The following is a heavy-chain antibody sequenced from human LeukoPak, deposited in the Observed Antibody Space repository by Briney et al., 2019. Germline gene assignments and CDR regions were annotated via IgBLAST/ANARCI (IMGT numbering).Heavy chain of an antibody. CDR2: ILPSSGGP. D-gene: IGHD4-17*01. Sequence: ASVKVPCKASGYTFTGYYMHWVRQAPGQGLEWMGWILPSSGGPYYAQKFQGRITMTRDTSISTAYMELTRLRSDDTAVYCGARKGEDYGDYDYWGQETLVTLSS. CDR3: ARKGEDYGDYDY. CDR1: GYTFTGYY. V-gene: IGHV1-2*02. J-gene: IGHJ4*02.